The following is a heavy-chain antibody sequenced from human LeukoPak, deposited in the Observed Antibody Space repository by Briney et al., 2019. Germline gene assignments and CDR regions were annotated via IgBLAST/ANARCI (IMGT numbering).Heavy chain of an antibody. J-gene: IGHJ3*01. V-gene: IGHV4-59*01. CDR3: ARVTIAVAGCHHLAVFHL. D-gene: IGHD6-19*01. CDR2: ITYGGNT. CDR1: AASTTIYT. Sequence: PASTLAPSCAAAAASTTIYTGCGSQPPPGRRVGGGGFITYGGNTNYKPSLKGRVTISVDTSKNPSSLKLSSVTAADTAVYYGARVTIAVAGCHHLAVFHLWGEGTMV.